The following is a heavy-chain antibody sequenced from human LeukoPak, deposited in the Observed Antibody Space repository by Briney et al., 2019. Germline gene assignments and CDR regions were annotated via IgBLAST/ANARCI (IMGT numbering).Heavy chain of an antibody. V-gene: IGHV3-23*01. Sequence: GGSLRLSCAASGFTFSSYGMSWVRQAPGKGLEWVSAISGSGGSTYYADSVKGRFTISSDNSKNTLYLQMNSLRAEDTAVYYCAKELSLYVLLWCGGRGTLVTVSS. CDR1: GFTFSSYG. CDR2: ISGSGGST. J-gene: IGHJ4*02. CDR3: AKELSLYVLLWC. D-gene: IGHD3-10*01.